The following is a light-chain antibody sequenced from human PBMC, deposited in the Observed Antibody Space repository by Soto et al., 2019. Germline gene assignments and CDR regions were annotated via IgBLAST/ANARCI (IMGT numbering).Light chain of an antibody. V-gene: IGLV2-23*03. CDR3: CSYAAGGTFVV. J-gene: IGLJ2*01. Sequence: QSALTQPASVSGSPGQSITISCTGTSNDVGTYNLVSWYRQYPGKAPKLMIYEGSKRPSGVSNRFSGSRSGNTASLTISGLQAEDEADYYCCSYAAGGTFVVFGGGTKVTVL. CDR1: SNDVGTYNL. CDR2: EGS.